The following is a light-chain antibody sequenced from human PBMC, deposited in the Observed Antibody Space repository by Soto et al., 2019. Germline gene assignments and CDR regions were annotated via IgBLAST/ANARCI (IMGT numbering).Light chain of an antibody. Sequence: QLVLTQSPSASASLGASVKLTCTLSSGHSRYAIAWHQQQPEKGPRYLMSLNSDGSHSKGDGIPDRFSGSSSGTERYLTISSLQSEDEGDYYCQTWGTGIRVFGGGTKLTVL. CDR3: QTWGTGIRV. J-gene: IGLJ2*01. CDR1: SGHSRYA. CDR2: LNSDGSH. V-gene: IGLV4-69*01.